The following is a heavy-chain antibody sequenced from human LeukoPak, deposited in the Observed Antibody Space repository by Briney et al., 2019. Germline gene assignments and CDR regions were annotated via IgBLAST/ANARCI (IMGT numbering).Heavy chain of an antibody. CDR1: GFTFVSYG. CDR2: ISPNNGKT. D-gene: IGHD3-10*01. CDR3: ARGGTLIRGVNYPMDV. J-gene: IGHJ6*02. V-gene: IGHV1-18*01. Sequence: ASVKVSCKASGFTFVSYGLTWVRQAPGQGLEWMGWISPNNGKTNHAQRFQGRFTMTTDTSTSTAYIELRSLRSDDSAVYYCARGGTLIRGVNYPMDVWGQGTTVTVSS.